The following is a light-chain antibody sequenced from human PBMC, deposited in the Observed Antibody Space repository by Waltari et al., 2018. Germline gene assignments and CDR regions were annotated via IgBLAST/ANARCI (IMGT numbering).Light chain of an antibody. CDR1: QSLLETNDGNTF. V-gene: IGKV2-40*01. CDR2: MVS. CDR3: MQRREFPWT. J-gene: IGKJ1*01. Sequence: DIVMTQTPLSLPVIPGESASISCRSNQSLLETNDGNTFLDWYLQKPGQSPQLLIYMVSSRASGVSDRFSGSGSGTDFTLKISRLEAEDVGVYYCMQRREFPWTFGQGTKVEIK.